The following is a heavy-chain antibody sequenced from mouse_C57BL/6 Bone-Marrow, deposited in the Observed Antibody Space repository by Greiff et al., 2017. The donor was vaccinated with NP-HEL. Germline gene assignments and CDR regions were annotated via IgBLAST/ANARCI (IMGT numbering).Heavy chain of an antibody. Sequence: AQLQQSGAELVRPGASVKLSCTASGFNIKDDYMHWVKQRPEQGLEWIGWIDPENGDTEYASKFQGKATITADTSSNTAYLQLSSLTSEDTAVYYCTSTVVAPFAYWGQGTLVTVSA. CDR2: IDPENGDT. CDR1: GFNIKDDY. D-gene: IGHD1-1*01. V-gene: IGHV14-4*01. J-gene: IGHJ3*01. CDR3: TSTVVAPFAY.